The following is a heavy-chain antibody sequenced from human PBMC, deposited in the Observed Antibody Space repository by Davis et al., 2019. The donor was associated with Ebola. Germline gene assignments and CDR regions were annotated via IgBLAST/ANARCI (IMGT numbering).Heavy chain of an antibody. D-gene: IGHD6-19*01. CDR3: ARSSRQWLAPLGY. CDR1: GGSFSGYY. Sequence: GSLRLSCAVYGGSFSGYYWSWIRQPPGKGLEWIGEINHSGSTNYNPSLKSRVTISVDTSKNQFSLKLSSVTAADTAVYYCARSSRQWLAPLGYWGQGTLVTVSS. CDR2: INHSGST. J-gene: IGHJ4*02. V-gene: IGHV4-34*01.